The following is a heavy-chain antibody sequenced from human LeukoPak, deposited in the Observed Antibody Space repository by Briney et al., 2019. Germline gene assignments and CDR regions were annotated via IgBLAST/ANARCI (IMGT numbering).Heavy chain of an antibody. J-gene: IGHJ4*02. Sequence: GGSLRLSCAASGFTVSSSYMYWVRQAPGKGLEWVSFFYRGDSTYYAESVRGRFTISRDNSKNTLYLLMNSLIPEDTAVYYCAREVVSSPSYFDSWGQGTLVTVSS. CDR2: FYRGDST. V-gene: IGHV3-53*01. D-gene: IGHD2-15*01. CDR1: GFTVSSSY. CDR3: AREVVSSPSYFDS.